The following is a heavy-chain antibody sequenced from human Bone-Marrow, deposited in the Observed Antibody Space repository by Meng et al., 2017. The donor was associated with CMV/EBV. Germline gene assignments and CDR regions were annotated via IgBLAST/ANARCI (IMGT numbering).Heavy chain of an antibody. CDR2: ISDTGTTI. CDR3: AKDRILDLDY. V-gene: IGHV3-48*03. CDR1: GFTFSSFE. Sequence: GESLKISCVASGFTFSSFEMNWVRQAPGKGLEWLSYISDTGTTIYYADSVMGRFTISRDNSKNTLYLQMNSLRAEDTAVYYCAKDRILDLDYWGQGTLVTVSS. J-gene: IGHJ4*02. D-gene: IGHD1-1*01.